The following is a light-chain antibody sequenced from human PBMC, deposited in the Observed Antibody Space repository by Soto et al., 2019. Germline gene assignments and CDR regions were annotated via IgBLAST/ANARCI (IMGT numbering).Light chain of an antibody. J-gene: IGKJ5*01. V-gene: IGKV3-11*01. CDR3: QQRSNWPIT. Sequence: EIVLTQSPATLSLSPGERATLSCRTSQSVSSYFAWYQHKPGRAPRLLIYDASNRATGSPARFIGSGSGTDFTLTISSLEPEDFAVYYCQQRSNWPITFGQGTRLEIK. CDR2: DAS. CDR1: QSVSSY.